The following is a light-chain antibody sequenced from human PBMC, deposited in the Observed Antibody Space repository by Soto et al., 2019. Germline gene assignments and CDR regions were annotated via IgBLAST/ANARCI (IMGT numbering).Light chain of an antibody. CDR1: QGISHY. J-gene: IGKJ1*01. V-gene: IGKV1-27*01. CDR3: QKYDHVPWT. Sequence: DIQMTQSPSSLSASVGDRITITCRASQGISHYLAWYQQKPGKVPKVLIYAASTLQSGVPSRFSGGGSGTDFTLTISSLQPEDFATYYYQKYDHVPWTFGQGTRVEIK. CDR2: AAS.